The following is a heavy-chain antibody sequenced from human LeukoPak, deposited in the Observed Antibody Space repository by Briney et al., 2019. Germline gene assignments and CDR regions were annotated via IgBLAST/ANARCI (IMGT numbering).Heavy chain of an antibody. J-gene: IGHJ4*02. D-gene: IGHD3-10*01. V-gene: IGHV3-7*03. CDR3: AKEGSGSYYSRVYYFDY. CDR2: IKQDGSEK. Sequence: GGSLRLSCAASGFTFSSYWMSWVRQAPGKGLEWVANIKQDGSEKYYVDSVKGRFTISRDNSKNTLYLQMNSLRAEDTAVYYCAKEGSGSYYSRVYYFDYWGQGTLVTVSS. CDR1: GFTFSSYW.